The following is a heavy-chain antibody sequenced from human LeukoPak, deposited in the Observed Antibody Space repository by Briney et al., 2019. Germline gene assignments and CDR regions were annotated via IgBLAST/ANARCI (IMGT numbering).Heavy chain of an antibody. D-gene: IGHD4-17*01. V-gene: IGHV1-69*04. CDR3: ARGNYGDLAMMSYYFDY. Sequence: SVKVSCKASGGTFSSYAISWVRQAPGQGLEWMGRIIPILGIANYAQKFQGRVTITADKSTRTAYMELSSLRSEDTAVYYCARGNYGDLAMMSYYFDYWGQGTLVTVSS. CDR1: GGTFSSYA. J-gene: IGHJ4*02. CDR2: IIPILGIA.